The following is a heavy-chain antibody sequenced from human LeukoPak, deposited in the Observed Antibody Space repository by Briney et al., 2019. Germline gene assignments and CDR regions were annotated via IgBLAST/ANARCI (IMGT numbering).Heavy chain of an antibody. V-gene: IGHV1-46*01. CDR2: INPSGGST. CDR3: ARDEIGEGDYYDSTGYAYGMDV. Sequence: ASVKVSCKASGYTFTIYYMHWVRQAPGQGLEWMGIINPSGGSTSYAQKFQGRVTMTRDTSTSTVYMELSSLRSEDTAVYYCARDEIGEGDYYDSTGYAYGMDVWGQGTTVTVSS. D-gene: IGHD3-22*01. CDR1: GYTFTIYY. J-gene: IGHJ6*02.